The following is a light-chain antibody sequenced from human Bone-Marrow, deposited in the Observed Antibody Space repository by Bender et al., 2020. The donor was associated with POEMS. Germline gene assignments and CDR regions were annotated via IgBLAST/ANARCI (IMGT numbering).Light chain of an antibody. J-gene: IGLJ2*01. CDR3: QAWDSDTAV. CDR1: NIESQS. Sequence: SYVLTQPPSVSVAPGQTAKILCRGDNIESQSVNWYQQRPGQAPVLVIYEDGRRPSGIPERFSGSNSGNTATLTISGTQPMDEADFYCQAWDSDTAVFGGGTKLTVL. V-gene: IGLV3-21*02. CDR2: EDG.